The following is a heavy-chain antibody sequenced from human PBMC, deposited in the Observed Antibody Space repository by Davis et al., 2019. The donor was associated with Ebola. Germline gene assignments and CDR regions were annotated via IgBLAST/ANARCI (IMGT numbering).Heavy chain of an antibody. CDR2: IKSKTDGGTT. Sequence: PGGSLRLSCAASGFTFSNAWMSWVRQAPGKGLEWVGRIKSKTDGGTTDYAATVKGRFTISRDDSKNTLYLQMNSLKTEDTAVYYCTTMLGPKNWNLNWFDPWGQGTLVTVSS. V-gene: IGHV3-15*01. CDR3: TTMLGPKNWNLNWFDP. D-gene: IGHD1-7*01. J-gene: IGHJ5*02. CDR1: GFTFSNAW.